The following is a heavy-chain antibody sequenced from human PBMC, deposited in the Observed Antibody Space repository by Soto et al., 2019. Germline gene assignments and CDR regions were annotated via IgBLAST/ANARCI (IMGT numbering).Heavy chain of an antibody. Sequence: SETLSLTCAVSSGSISSSNWWSWVRQPPGKGLEWILEIYHSGSTNYNPSLKSRVTISVDKSKNQFSLKLSSVTAADTAVYYCATRVLEWLWSSWGQGTLVTVSS. D-gene: IGHD3-3*01. CDR3: ATRVLEWLWSS. CDR2: IYHSGST. CDR1: SGSISSSNW. J-gene: IGHJ5*02. V-gene: IGHV4-4*02.